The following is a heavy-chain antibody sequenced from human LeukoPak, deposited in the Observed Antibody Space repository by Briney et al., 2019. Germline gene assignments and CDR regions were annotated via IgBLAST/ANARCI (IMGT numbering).Heavy chain of an antibody. Sequence: PGGSLRLSCAASGFIFSNYCMNWVRQAPGKGLEWISYVGSSSSNTKYADAVKGRFTISGDSAKNSVYLQMNNLRVEDTALYFCVRDHNYAFDNSGQGTLLTVSS. J-gene: IGHJ4*02. CDR2: VGSSSSNT. D-gene: IGHD4-11*01. CDR1: GFIFSNYC. CDR3: VRDHNYAFDN. V-gene: IGHV3-11*06.